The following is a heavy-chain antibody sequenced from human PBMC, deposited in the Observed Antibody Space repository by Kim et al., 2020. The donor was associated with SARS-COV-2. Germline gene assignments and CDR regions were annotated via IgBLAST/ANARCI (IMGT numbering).Heavy chain of an antibody. J-gene: IGHJ4*02. CDR1: GGSISSSNW. CDR2: IYHSGST. V-gene: IGHV4-4*02. D-gene: IGHD6-13*01. CDR3: ASGHLAAGSSRVPSRRFDY. Sequence: SETLSLTCAVSGGSISSSNWWSWVRQPPGKGLEWIGEIYHSGSTNYNPSLKSRVTISVDKSKNQFSLKLSSVTAADTAVYYCASGHLAAGSSRVPSRRFDYWGQGTLVTVSS.